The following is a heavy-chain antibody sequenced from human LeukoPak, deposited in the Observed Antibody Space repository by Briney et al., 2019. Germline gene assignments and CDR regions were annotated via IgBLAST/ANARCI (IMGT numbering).Heavy chain of an antibody. D-gene: IGHD6-6*01. Sequence: SQTLSLTCTVSGGSISSGGYYWSWIRQHPGKGLEWIGYIYYSGSTYYNPSLKSRVTISVDTSKNQFSLKLSSVTAADTAVYYCARGGYSSSSNFDYWGQGTLVTVSS. CDR3: ARGGYSSSSNFDY. CDR2: IYYSGST. J-gene: IGHJ4*02. CDR1: GGSISSGGYY. V-gene: IGHV4-31*03.